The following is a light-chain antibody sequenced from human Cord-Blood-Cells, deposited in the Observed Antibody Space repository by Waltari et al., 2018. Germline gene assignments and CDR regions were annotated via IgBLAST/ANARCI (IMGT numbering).Light chain of an antibody. V-gene: IGKV1-39*01. Sequence: DIQMTQSPSSLSASVGDTVPITCRASQSIISYLNWYQQKPGKAPKLLIYAASSLQSGVPSRFSGSGSGTDFTLTISSLQPEDFATYYCQQSYSTPITFGQGTRLEIK. CDR2: AAS. J-gene: IGKJ5*01. CDR1: QSIISY. CDR3: QQSYSTPIT.